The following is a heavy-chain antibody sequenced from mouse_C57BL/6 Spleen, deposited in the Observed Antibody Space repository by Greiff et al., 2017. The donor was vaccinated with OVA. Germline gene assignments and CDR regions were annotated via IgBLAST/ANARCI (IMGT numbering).Heavy chain of an antibody. J-gene: IGHJ4*01. CDR2: ISGGGGNT. D-gene: IGHD1-3*01. CDR3: ARDNHYAMDY. Sequence: EVQGVESGGGLVKPGGSLKLSCAASGFTFSSYTMSWVRQTPEKRLEWVATISGGGGNTYYPDSVKGRFTISRDNAKNTLYLQMSSLRSEETALYYCARDNHYAMDYWGQGTSVTVSS. CDR1: GFTFSSYT. V-gene: IGHV5-9*01.